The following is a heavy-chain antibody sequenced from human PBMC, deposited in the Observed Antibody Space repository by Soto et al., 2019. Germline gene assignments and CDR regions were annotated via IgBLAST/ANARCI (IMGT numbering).Heavy chain of an antibody. CDR3: ARDGPLLIVGGDYYGMDV. D-gene: IGHD2-15*01. J-gene: IGHJ6*02. CDR2: ISYDGSNK. CDR1: GFTFSSYA. V-gene: IGHV3-30-3*01. Sequence: GGSLRLSCAASGFTFSSYAMHWVRQAPGKGLEWVAVISYDGSNKYYADSVKGRFTISRDNSKNTLYLQMNSLRAEDTAVYYCARDGPLLIVGGDYYGMDVWGQGTTVTVSS.